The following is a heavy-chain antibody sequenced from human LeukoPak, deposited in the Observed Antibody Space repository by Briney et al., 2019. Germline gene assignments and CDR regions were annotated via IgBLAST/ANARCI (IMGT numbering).Heavy chain of an antibody. D-gene: IGHD5-12*01. J-gene: IGHJ5*02. CDR2: IKQDGSEK. CDR3: ASSVATPGWFDP. Sequence: GGSLRLSCAASKFTFSTYWMSWVRQAPGKGLEWVANIKQDGSEKYYVDSAKGRFTISRDNAKKSLYLQMNSLRAEDTAIYYCASSVATPGWFDPWGQGTLVTVSS. CDR1: KFTFSTYW. V-gene: IGHV3-7*01.